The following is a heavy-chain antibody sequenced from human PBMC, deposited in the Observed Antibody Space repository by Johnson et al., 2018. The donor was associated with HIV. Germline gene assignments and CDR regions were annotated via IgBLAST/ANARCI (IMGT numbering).Heavy chain of an antibody. Sequence: QVQLVESGGGVVQPGGSLRLSCAASGFTFSSYGMHWVRQAPGKGVEWVAFIRYDGSNKYYADSVKGRFTISRDNSKNTRYLQMNSLRAEDTAVYYCASYCSGGSCYRRSPSDAFDIWGQGTMVTVSS. J-gene: IGHJ3*02. V-gene: IGHV3-30*02. CDR1: GFTFSSYG. D-gene: IGHD2-15*01. CDR3: ASYCSGGSCYRRSPSDAFDI. CDR2: IRYDGSNK.